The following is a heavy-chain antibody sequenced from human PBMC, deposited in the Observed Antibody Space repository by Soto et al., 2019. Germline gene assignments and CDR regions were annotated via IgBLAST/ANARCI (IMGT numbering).Heavy chain of an antibody. D-gene: IGHD2-2*01. J-gene: IGHJ6*02. CDR2: MNPNSGNT. CDR3: AREGGYCSSTSCYSDYGMDV. V-gene: IGHV1-8*01. CDR1: GYTFTSYD. Sequence: GASVEVSCKXSGYTFTSYDINWVRQATGQGLEWMGWMNPNSGNTGYAQKFQGRVTMTRNTSISTAYMELSSLRSEDTAVYYCAREGGYCSSTSCYSDYGMDVWGQGTTVTVSS.